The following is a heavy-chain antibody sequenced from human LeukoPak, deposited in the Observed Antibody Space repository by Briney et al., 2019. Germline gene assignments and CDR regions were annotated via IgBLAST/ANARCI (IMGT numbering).Heavy chain of an antibody. D-gene: IGHD3-22*01. Sequence: GGSLRLSCAASGFTFSSYSINWVRQAPGKGLEWVSFISSTSSHIYYADSVRGRFTISRDNAKNSLYLHMNSLRADDTAVYYCAILSGGDYYDSRGYYFDYWGQGTLVIVSS. CDR3: AILSGGDYYDSRGYYFDY. CDR2: ISSTSSHI. V-gene: IGHV3-21*05. J-gene: IGHJ4*02. CDR1: GFTFSSYS.